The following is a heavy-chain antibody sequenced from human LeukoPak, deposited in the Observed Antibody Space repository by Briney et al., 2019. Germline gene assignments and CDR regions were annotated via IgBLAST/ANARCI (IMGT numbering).Heavy chain of an antibody. J-gene: IGHJ4*02. CDR1: GFTFSSYS. Sequence: ESGGGVVQPGRSLRLSCAASGFTFSSYSMNWVRQAPGKGLEWVSSISSSSSYIYYADSVKGRFTISRDNAKNSLYLQMNSLRAEDTAVYYCARVSIAVAGTDYWGQGTLVTVSS. CDR3: ARVSIAVAGTDY. D-gene: IGHD6-19*01. V-gene: IGHV3-21*01. CDR2: ISSSSSYI.